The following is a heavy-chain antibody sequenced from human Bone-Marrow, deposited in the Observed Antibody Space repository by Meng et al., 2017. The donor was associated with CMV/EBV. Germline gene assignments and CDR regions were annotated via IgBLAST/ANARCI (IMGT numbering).Heavy chain of an antibody. Sequence: KVSCKGSGYSFASYWIGWVRQMPGKGLEWMGIIYPGDSDTIYSPSFQGQVTISADKSISTAFLQWSSLKASDTAIYYCARQDGVALYYFDYWGQGTLVTVSS. J-gene: IGHJ4*02. CDR2: IYPGDSDT. CDR1: GYSFASYW. V-gene: IGHV5-51*01. D-gene: IGHD3-10*01. CDR3: ARQDGVALYYFDY.